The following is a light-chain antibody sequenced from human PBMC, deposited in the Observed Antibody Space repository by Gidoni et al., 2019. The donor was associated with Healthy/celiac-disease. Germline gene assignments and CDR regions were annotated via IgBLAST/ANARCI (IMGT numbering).Light chain of an antibody. CDR1: QSLLHSNGYNY. CDR2: LGS. J-gene: IGKJ2*01. CDR3: MQALQTPYT. Sequence: SVRTQSRLSLPVTPGEPASSSCRSSQSLLHSNGYNYLDWYLQKPGQSPQLLIDLGSNRASGVPDRFSGSGSGTDCTLKISRVEAEDVGVYYCMQALQTPYTFGQGTKLEIK. V-gene: IGKV2-28*01.